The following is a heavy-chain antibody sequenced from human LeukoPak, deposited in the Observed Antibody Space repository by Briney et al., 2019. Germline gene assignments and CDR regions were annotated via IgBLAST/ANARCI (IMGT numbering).Heavy chain of an antibody. CDR3: AADSGYSSGWYRYYYYGMDV. CDR1: GGSISSYY. CDR2: IYYSGST. J-gene: IGHJ6*02. D-gene: IGHD6-19*01. Sequence: PSETLSLTCTVSGGSISSYYWSWIRQPPGKGLEWIGYIYYSGSTNYNPSLKSRVTISVDTSKNQFSLKLSSVTAADTAVYYCAADSGYSSGWYRYYYYGMDVWGQGTTVTVS. V-gene: IGHV4-59*08.